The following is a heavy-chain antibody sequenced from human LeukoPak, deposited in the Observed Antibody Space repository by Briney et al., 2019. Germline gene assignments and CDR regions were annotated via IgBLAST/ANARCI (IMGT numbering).Heavy chain of an antibody. CDR3: ARAPSRELVRWRSGSTYYFDY. CDR2: INPNSGGT. J-gene: IGHJ4*02. V-gene: IGHV1-2*02. Sequence: ASVKVSCKASGYTFTGYYMHWVRQAPGQGLEWMGWINPNSGGTNYAQKFQGRVTMTRDTSISTAYMELSRLRSDDTAVYYCARAPSRELVRWRSGSTYYFDYWGQGTLVTVSS. CDR1: GYTFTGYY. D-gene: IGHD6-13*01.